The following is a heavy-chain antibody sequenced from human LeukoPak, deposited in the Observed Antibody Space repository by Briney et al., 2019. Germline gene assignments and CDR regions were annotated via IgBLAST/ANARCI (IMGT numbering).Heavy chain of an antibody. D-gene: IGHD5-12*01. CDR1: GFTFSSYG. J-gene: IGHJ4*02. V-gene: IGHV3-33*01. CDR2: IWYDGSNK. CDR3: ARDLSRGYSGYDYAY. Sequence: GRSRRLSCAASGFTFSSYGMHWVRQAPGKGLEWVAVIWYDGSNKYYADSVKGRFTISRDNSKNMLYLQMNSLRAEDTAVYYCARDLSRGYSGYDYAYWGQGTLVTVSS.